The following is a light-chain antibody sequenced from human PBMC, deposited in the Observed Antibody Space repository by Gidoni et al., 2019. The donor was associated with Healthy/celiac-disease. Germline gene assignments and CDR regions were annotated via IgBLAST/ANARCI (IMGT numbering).Light chain of an antibody. CDR2: AAS. Sequence: DIQMPQSPSSLSASVGDRVTITCRASQSISTYLNWYQQKPGKAPKLLIYAASTLQSGVPSRFSGSGSGTDFTLTISRLQPEDFATYYCQQSYSTLVYTFGQGTKLEIK. V-gene: IGKV1-39*01. J-gene: IGKJ2*01. CDR1: QSISTY. CDR3: QQSYSTLVYT.